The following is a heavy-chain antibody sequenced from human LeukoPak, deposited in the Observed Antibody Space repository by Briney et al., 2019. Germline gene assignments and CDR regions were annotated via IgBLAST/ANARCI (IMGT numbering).Heavy chain of an antibody. J-gene: IGHJ4*02. CDR3: ARDRGGIDFWSAYYHTFDY. CDR2: IKQDGSEK. CDR1: GFTFSSYW. V-gene: IGHV3-7*01. Sequence: PGGSLRLSCAASGFTFSSYWMSWVRQAPGKGLEWVANIKQDGSEKYYVDSVKGRFTISRDNAKNSLCLQMNSLRAEDTAVYYCARDRGGIDFWSAYYHTFDYWGQGTLVTVSS. D-gene: IGHD3-3*01.